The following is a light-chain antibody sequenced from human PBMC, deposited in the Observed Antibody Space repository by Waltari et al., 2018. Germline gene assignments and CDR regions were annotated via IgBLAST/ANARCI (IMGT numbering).Light chain of an antibody. Sequence: DIQMTQSPLSLSASVGDSVTITCRASQDIDSYLAWFQQKPRKAPKSLIYEASNLQTGVPSRFSGSGSGTDFTLTISSLQPEDFATYYCHQYDSYPLTFGGGTRVEIK. CDR1: QDIDSY. CDR3: HQYDSYPLT. CDR2: EAS. V-gene: IGKV1-16*01. J-gene: IGKJ4*01.